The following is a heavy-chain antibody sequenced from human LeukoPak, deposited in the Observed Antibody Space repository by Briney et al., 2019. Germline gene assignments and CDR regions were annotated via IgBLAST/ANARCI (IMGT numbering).Heavy chain of an antibody. CDR3: TRHLPGATWFDP. CDR1: GGSISSYY. J-gene: IGHJ5*02. CDR2: IYYSGST. V-gene: IGHV4-59*08. D-gene: IGHD1-26*01. Sequence: SETLSLTCTDSGGSISSYYWSWIRQPPGKGLEWIGYIYYSGSTNYNPSLKSRVTISVDTSKNQFSLKLSSVTAADTAVYYCTRHLPGATWFDPWGQGTQVTVSS.